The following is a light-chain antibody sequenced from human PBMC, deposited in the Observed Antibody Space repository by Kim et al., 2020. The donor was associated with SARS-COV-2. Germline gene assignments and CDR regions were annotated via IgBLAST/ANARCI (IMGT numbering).Light chain of an antibody. J-gene: IGLJ2*01. Sequence: VSPGQTAIITCSGDKLGDKYACWYQQKPGQSPVLVFYQDSKRPSGIPERFSGSNSGNTATLTISGTQAMDEADYYCQAWDSSTVVFGGGTQLTVL. CDR1: KLGDKY. CDR2: QDS. CDR3: QAWDSSTVV. V-gene: IGLV3-1*01.